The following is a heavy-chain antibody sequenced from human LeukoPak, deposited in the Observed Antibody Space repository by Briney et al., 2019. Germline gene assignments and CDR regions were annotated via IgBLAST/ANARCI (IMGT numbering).Heavy chain of an antibody. J-gene: IGHJ3*02. CDR2: INLSGGST. CDR1: VYTFTSYY. Sequence: ASVTVSCKASVYTFTSYYMHWVRQAPGQGGEWMGIINLSGGSTSYAQTFQGRLTMTRDMSTTTVYMELRSLRCGDTAVYYCARIAETDPFDIWGQGTVVTISS. CDR3: ARIAETDPFDI. V-gene: IGHV1-46*01.